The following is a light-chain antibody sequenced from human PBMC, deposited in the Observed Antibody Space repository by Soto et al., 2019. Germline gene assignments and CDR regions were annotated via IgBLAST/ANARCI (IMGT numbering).Light chain of an antibody. J-gene: IGKJ1*01. Sequence: AILMTQSPSSLSSSTGDRVTITFRASQGISSYLAWYQQKPGKAPKLLIYAASTLQSGVPSRFSGSGSGTDFTLTISSLQPDDFATYYCQQFAISTTFGQGTKVDI. CDR2: AAS. CDR1: QGISSY. CDR3: QQFAISTT. V-gene: IGKV1-8*01.